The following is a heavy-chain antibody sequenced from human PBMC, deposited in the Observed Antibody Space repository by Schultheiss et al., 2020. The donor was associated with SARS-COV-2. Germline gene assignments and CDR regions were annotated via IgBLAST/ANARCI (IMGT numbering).Heavy chain of an antibody. Sequence: ASVKVSCKASGYTFTSYGISWVRQAPGQGLEWMGWISGFNANTNRAQKFQGRVTMTTDTSTSTAYMEVRSLRSDDTAVYYCARAGYADGRYYFDYWGKGTLVTVSS. CDR1: GYTFTSYG. V-gene: IGHV1-18*01. J-gene: IGHJ4*02. CDR2: ISGFNANT. CDR3: ARAGYADGRYYFDY. D-gene: IGHD2-2*01.